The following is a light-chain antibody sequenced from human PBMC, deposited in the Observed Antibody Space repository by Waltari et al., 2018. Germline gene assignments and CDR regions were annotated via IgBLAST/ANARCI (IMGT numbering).Light chain of an antibody. CDR2: DVS. Sequence: QSALTPPASVSGSPGQSIPISCTGTSTDVGGYDYVSWYQQHPGKAPRLMIFDVSKRPSGVSNRFSGSKSGNTASLSISGLQAEDEADYYCSSYTSSTTSYVFGTGTKVTVL. V-gene: IGLV2-14*01. J-gene: IGLJ1*01. CDR3: SSYTSSTTSYV. CDR1: STDVGGYDY.